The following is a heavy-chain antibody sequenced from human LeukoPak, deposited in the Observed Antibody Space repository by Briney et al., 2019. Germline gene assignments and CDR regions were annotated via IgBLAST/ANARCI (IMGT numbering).Heavy chain of an antibody. Sequence: SQTLSLTCTVSGGSISSGDYYWRWLRQPPGKGLEWIAYIYYSGSTYYNPSLKSRVTISVDTSKNQFSLKLSSVTAADTAVYYCARDKWELLSASAVDYGMDVWGQGTTVTVSS. CDR1: GGSISSGDYY. CDR2: IYYSGST. J-gene: IGHJ6*02. CDR3: ARDKWELLSASAVDYGMDV. V-gene: IGHV4-30-4*01. D-gene: IGHD1-26*01.